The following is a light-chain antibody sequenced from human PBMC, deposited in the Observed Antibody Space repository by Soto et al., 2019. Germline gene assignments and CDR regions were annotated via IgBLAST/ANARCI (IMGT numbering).Light chain of an antibody. CDR1: QSVLYSSSNKNY. V-gene: IGKV4-1*01. CDR3: QQYHTGPRT. J-gene: IGKJ1*01. Sequence: DIVMTQSPDSLAVSLGERATINCKSSQSVLYSSSNKNYLAWYQQKPGQPPKLLIYWASTRESGVPDRFSGSESGTDFTLTISSLQAEDVAVYYCQQYHTGPRTFGQGTKVEVK. CDR2: WAS.